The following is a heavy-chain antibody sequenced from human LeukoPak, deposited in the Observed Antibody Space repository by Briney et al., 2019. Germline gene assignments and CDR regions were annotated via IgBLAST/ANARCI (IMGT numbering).Heavy chain of an antibody. CDR3: ARGLRSVVQSDY. D-gene: IGHD4-23*01. J-gene: IGHJ4*02. CDR2: ISYDGSNK. Sequence: GRSLRLSCAASGFTFSSYAMHWVRQAPGKGLEWVAVISYDGSNKYYADSVKGRFTISRDNSKNTLYLQMNSLRAEDTAVYYCARGLRSVVQSDYWGQGTLVTVSS. V-gene: IGHV3-30*07. CDR1: GFTFSSYA.